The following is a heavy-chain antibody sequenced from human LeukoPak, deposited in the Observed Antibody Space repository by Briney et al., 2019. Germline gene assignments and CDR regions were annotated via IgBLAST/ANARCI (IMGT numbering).Heavy chain of an antibody. Sequence: PSETLSLTCTVSGGSISSYYWSWIRQPPGKGLEWIGYIYYSGSTSYNPSLKSRVTISVDASKKQFSLKLSSATAADTAFYYCAGGNGSSYFFDYWGQGTLVTVSS. J-gene: IGHJ4*02. D-gene: IGHD6-6*01. V-gene: IGHV4-59*01. CDR3: AGGNGSSYFFDY. CDR1: GGSISSYY. CDR2: IYYSGST.